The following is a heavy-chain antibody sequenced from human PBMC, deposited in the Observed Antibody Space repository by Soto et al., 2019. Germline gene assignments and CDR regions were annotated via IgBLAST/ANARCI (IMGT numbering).Heavy chain of an antibody. CDR2: IIPMFGTT. CDR1: GYTFTSYG. J-gene: IGHJ5*02. CDR3: TRDLYYFDSSAYYGHNWFDP. Sequence: SVKVSCKASGYTFTSYGISWVRQAPGQGLEWMGGIIPMFGTTTYAENFQGRVTITADESTSTAYMELTSLRSEDTAVYYCTRDLYYFDSSAYYGHNWFDPWGQGTRVTVSS. D-gene: IGHD3-22*01. V-gene: IGHV1-69*13.